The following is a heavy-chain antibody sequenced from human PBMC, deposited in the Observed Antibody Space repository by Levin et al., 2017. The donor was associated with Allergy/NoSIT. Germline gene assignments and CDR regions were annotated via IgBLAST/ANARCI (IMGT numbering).Heavy chain of an antibody. D-gene: IGHD3-10*01. CDR3: ASSNYGSGSYYNRLAYYYMDV. CDR2: IYSGGST. V-gene: IGHV3-53*01. J-gene: IGHJ6*03. CDR1: GFTVSSNY. Sequence: GGSLRLSCAASGFTVSSNYMSWVRQAPGKGLEWVSVIYSGGSTYYADSVKGRFTISRDNSKNTLYLQMNSLRAEDTAVYYCASSNYGSGSYYNRLAYYYMDVWGKGTTVTVSS.